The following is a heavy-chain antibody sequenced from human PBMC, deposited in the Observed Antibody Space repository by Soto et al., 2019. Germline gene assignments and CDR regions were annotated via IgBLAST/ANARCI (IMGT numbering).Heavy chain of an antibody. J-gene: IGHJ6*02. CDR2: INHSGST. V-gene: IGHV4-34*01. CDR3: ARGRGVVRGVLYYYYGMDV. Sequence: NPSETLSLTCAVYGGSFSGYYWSWIRQPPGKGLEWIGEINHSGSTNYNPSLKSRVTISVDTSKNQFSLKLSSVTAADTAVYYCARGRGVVRGVLYYYYGMDVWGQGTTVTVS. D-gene: IGHD3-10*01. CDR1: GGSFSGYY.